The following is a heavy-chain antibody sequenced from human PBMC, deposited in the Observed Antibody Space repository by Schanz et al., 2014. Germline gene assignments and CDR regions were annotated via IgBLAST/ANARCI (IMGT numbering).Heavy chain of an antibody. Sequence: QGQLVQSGTEVKKPGSSVNVSCKASGGTFSSFGINWVRQAPGQGLEWMGWINGYNGHTLYAQKFQGRVTMTTDTSTSTSYMELTSLRFDDTAVYYCARDFSAYVGNYFDYWGQGTLVTVSS. CDR1: GGTFSSFG. D-gene: IGHD5-12*01. CDR2: INGYNGHT. V-gene: IGHV1-18*01. CDR3: ARDFSAYVGNYFDY. J-gene: IGHJ4*02.